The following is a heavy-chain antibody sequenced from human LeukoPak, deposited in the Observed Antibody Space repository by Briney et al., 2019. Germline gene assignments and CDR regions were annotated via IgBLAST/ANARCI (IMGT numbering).Heavy chain of an antibody. Sequence: ASVKVSCKASGYTFTSYGISWVRQAPGQGLEWMGWISAYNGNTNYAQKLQGRVPMTTDTSTSTAYMELRSLRSDDTAVYYCARDQWLVGFYYYGMDVWGQGTTVTVSS. J-gene: IGHJ6*02. V-gene: IGHV1-18*01. CDR2: ISAYNGNT. CDR1: GYTFTSYG. D-gene: IGHD6-19*01. CDR3: ARDQWLVGFYYYGMDV.